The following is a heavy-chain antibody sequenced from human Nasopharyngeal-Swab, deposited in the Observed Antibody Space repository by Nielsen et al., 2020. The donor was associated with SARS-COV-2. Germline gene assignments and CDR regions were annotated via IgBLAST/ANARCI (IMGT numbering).Heavy chain of an antibody. J-gene: IGHJ4*02. D-gene: IGHD2-15*01. CDR2: IYYSGST. CDR3: ASYSRLLGLFDY. Sequence: SETLSLTCTVSGGPISSYYWSWIRQPPGKGLEWIGYIYYSGSTNYNPSLKSRVTISVDTSKNQFSLKLSSVTAADTAVYYCASYSRLLGLFDYWGQGTLVTVSS. CDR1: GGPISSYY. V-gene: IGHV4-59*01.